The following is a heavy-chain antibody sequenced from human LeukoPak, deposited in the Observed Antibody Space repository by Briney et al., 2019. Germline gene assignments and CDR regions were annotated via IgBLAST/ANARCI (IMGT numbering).Heavy chain of an antibody. CDR3: TRDVPTNYDSSGYPDY. V-gene: IGHV3-49*03. CDR1: GFTLGDYA. J-gene: IGHJ4*02. CDR2: IRSKAYGGTT. D-gene: IGHD3-22*01. Sequence: GRSLRLSCTASGFTLGDYAMSWFRQAPGKGLEWVGFIRSKAYGGTTEYAASVKGRFTISRDDSKSIAYLQMNSLKTEDTAVYYCTRDVPTNYDSSGYPDYWGQGTLVTVSS.